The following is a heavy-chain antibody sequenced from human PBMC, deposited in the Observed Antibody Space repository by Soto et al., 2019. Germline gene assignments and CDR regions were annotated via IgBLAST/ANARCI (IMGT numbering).Heavy chain of an antibody. CDR1: AGSLSTYY. CDR3: AREGGGGTIAFDY. CDR2: IYYGGSA. Sequence: PSETLSLTCSVSAGSLSTYYWSWIRQPPGKGLEWIGYIYYGGSANYNPSLKSRVTITVDTSKNQFSLKVSSATAADTAVYYCAREGGGGTIAFDYWGQGALVTVSS. J-gene: IGHJ4*02. V-gene: IGHV4-59*01. D-gene: IGHD2-21*01.